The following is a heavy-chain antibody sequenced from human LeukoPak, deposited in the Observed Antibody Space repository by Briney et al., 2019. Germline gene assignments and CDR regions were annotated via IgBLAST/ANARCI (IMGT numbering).Heavy chain of an antibody. CDR3: AKLVDDSGYYFNWYFDL. J-gene: IGHJ2*01. Sequence: SETLSLTCIVSDGSFSNRNYYWGWIRQPPEKGLEWIGSIYYSGTTYYNPSLKSRVTISLDTSKNQFSLQLSSVTAADTAVYYCAKLVDDSGYYFNWYFDLWGRGTLVTVSS. CDR2: IYYSGTT. CDR1: DGSFSNRNYY. V-gene: IGHV4-39*01. D-gene: IGHD3-22*01.